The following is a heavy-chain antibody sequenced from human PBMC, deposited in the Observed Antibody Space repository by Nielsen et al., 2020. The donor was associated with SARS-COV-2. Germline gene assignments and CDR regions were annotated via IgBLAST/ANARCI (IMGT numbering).Heavy chain of an antibody. CDR2: ITMSGAYM. V-gene: IGHV3-21*01. D-gene: IGHD6-25*01. CDR1: GFRFTSYT. J-gene: IGHJ2*01. Sequence: GESLKISCAASGFRFTSYTMNWVRQAPGKGLEWVASITMSGAYMYYADSVRGRFTVSRDNAENSLSLQMNSLRDDDTAAYYCARDQDGGAATSNWYFDLWGRGTLVIVSS. CDR3: ARDQDGGAATSNWYFDL.